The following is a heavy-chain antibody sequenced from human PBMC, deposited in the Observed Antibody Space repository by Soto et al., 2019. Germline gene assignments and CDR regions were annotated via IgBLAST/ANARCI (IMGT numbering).Heavy chain of an antibody. V-gene: IGHV3-7*03. Sequence: EVQLVESGGGLVQPGGSLRLSCAVSGFSFGTYWMSWVRQAPGKGLECLASIKEDGSERYYLDSVKGRFTISRDNAKDSLSLQMNSLRGDDTAFYYCARDVGPVTIFGEALSGYFDFWGQGTLVTVSS. J-gene: IGHJ4*02. CDR1: GFSFGTYW. D-gene: IGHD3-3*01. CDR2: IKEDGSER. CDR3: ARDVGPVTIFGEALSGYFDF.